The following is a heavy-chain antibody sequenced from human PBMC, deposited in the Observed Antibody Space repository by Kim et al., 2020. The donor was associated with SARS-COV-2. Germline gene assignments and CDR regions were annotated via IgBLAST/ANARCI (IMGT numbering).Heavy chain of an antibody. J-gene: IGHJ4*02. D-gene: IGHD5-12*01. V-gene: IGHV3-30*04. CDR1: GFTFSSYA. CDR3: ARGYSGYDYFDY. CDR2: ISYDGSNK. Sequence: GGSLRLSCAASGFTFSSYAMHWVRQAPGKGLEWVAVISYDGSNKYYADSVKGRSTISRDNSKNTLYLQMNSLRAEDTAVYYCARGYSGYDYFDYWGQGTLVTVSS.